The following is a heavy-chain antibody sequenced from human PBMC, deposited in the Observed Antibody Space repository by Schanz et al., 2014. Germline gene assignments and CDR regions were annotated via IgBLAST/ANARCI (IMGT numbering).Heavy chain of an antibody. Sequence: QVHLVQSGAEVKRPGASVKVSCKASGYIFINSGISWVRQAPGQGLEWVGWISVYTGNTKYGQKVQGRVTMTADTSTNTAYMELRSLRSDDTAVYYCARGIGGYGANNYFDYWGQGTLXTVSS. D-gene: IGHD5-12*01. CDR3: ARGIGGYGANNYFDY. CDR1: GYIFINSG. CDR2: ISVYTGNT. J-gene: IGHJ4*02. V-gene: IGHV1-18*01.